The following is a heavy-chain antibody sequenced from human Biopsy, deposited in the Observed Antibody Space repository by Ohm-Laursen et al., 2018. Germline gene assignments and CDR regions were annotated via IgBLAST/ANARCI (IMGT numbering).Heavy chain of an antibody. CDR1: GDSVSSGSFY. J-gene: IGHJ4*02. CDR2: IYDRGST. Sequence: GTLSLTCAVSGDSVSSGSFYWTWTRQPPGLGLEYIGYIYDRGSTANYNPSLESRVTMSVDMPKNQFSLKLSSVTAADTAIYYCARGMRSSGWPYFDSWGQGTLVTVSS. CDR3: ARGMRSSGWPYFDS. D-gene: IGHD6-19*01. V-gene: IGHV4-61*01.